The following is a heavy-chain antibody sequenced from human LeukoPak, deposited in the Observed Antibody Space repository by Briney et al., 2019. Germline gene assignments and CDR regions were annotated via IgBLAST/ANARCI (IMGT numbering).Heavy chain of an antibody. J-gene: IGHJ5*02. V-gene: IGHV1-2*02. CDR2: INPNSGGT. Sequence: ASVKVSCKASGYTFTGYYMHWVRQAPGQGLEWMGWINPNSGGTNYAQKFQGRVTMTRDMSISTAYMELSRLRSDDTAVYYCARAVRGVITRRWFDPWGQGTLVTVSS. D-gene: IGHD3-10*01. CDR3: ARAVRGVITRRWFDP. CDR1: GYTFTGYY.